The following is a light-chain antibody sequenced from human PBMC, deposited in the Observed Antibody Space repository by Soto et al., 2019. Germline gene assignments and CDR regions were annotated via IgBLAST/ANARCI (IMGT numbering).Light chain of an antibody. Sequence: QAVVTQEPSLTVSPEGTVTLTCGSNTGAVTSGHYPYWFQQKPGQAPRTLIYDTNNKRSWTPARFSGSLLGDKAALTLSGAQPEDEAEYYCSLSYGAFAMFGGGTKLTVL. CDR2: DTN. CDR3: SLSYGAFAM. CDR1: TGAVTSGHY. J-gene: IGLJ3*02. V-gene: IGLV7-46*01.